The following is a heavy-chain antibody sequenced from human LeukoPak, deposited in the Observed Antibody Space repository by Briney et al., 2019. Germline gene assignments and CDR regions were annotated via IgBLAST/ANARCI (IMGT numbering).Heavy chain of an antibody. CDR1: GYTFTGYY. Sequence: ASVKVSCKASGYTFTGYYMHWVRRAPGQGLEWMGWINPNSGGTNYAQKLQGRVTMTTDTSTSTAYMELRSLRSDDTAVYYCARDRTVGAIHWFDPWGQGTLVTVSS. D-gene: IGHD1-26*01. V-gene: IGHV1-2*02. CDR2: INPNSGGT. J-gene: IGHJ5*02. CDR3: ARDRTVGAIHWFDP.